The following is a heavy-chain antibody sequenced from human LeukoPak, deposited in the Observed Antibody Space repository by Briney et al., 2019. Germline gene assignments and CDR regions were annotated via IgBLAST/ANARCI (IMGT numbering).Heavy chain of an antibody. CDR2: ISGSGGST. CDR3: ANLYSNYVDY. J-gene: IGHJ4*02. CDR1: GFSFSNAW. Sequence: GGSLRLSCAAPGFSFSNAWMSWVRQAPGKGLEWVSAISGSGGSTYYADSVKGRFTISRDNSKNTLYLQMNSLRAEDTAVYYCANLYSNYVDYWGQGTLVTVSS. D-gene: IGHD4-11*01. V-gene: IGHV3-23*01.